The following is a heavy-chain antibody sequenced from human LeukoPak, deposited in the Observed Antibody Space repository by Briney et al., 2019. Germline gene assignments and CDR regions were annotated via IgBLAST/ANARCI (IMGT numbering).Heavy chain of an antibody. V-gene: IGHV4-59*08. CDR2: VFYTGST. D-gene: IGHD2-21*02. Sequence: SSETLSLTCTVSGGSISSYYWTWIRQSPGKGLEWIGYVFYTGSTEYNPSLRSRVTISVDTSKNQFSLKLTSVTAADTAVYYCARHSVVEYCGGDCYIDHWGQGTLVTVSS. CDR1: GGSISSYY. CDR3: ARHSVVEYCGGDCYIDH. J-gene: IGHJ4*02.